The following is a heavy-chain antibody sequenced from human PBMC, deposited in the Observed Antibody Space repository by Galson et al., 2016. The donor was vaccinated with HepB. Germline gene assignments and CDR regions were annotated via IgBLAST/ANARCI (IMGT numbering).Heavy chain of an antibody. Sequence: SVKVSCKASGYTFTSYGISWVRQAPGQGLEWMGWISAYNGNTNYAQKFQGRVTLTTDTSTNAAYMDLRSLRSDDTAVYYCATEGGSGTVVPGWFDPWGQGTLVTVSS. D-gene: IGHD3-10*01. CDR2: ISAYNGNT. J-gene: IGHJ5*02. V-gene: IGHV1-18*01. CDR3: ATEGGSGTVVPGWFDP. CDR1: GYTFTSYG.